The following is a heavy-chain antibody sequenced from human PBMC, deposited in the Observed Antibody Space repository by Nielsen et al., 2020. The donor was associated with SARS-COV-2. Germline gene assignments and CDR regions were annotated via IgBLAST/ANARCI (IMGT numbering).Heavy chain of an antibody. CDR1: GDSISSYY. V-gene: IGHV4-59*01. Sequence: SETLSLTCNVSGDSISSYYWTWIRQPPGKGLEWIGYIYYSGSTNYNHSLKSRVTISLGTSKRQFSLKLTSVTAADTAVYYCARSAQSAGSDSYAIWGQGTMVTVYS. CDR3: ARSAQSAGSDSYAI. J-gene: IGHJ3*02. CDR2: IYYSGST.